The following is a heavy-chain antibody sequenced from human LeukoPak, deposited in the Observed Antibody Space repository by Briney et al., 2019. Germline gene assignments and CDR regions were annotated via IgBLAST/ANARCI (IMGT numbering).Heavy chain of an antibody. Sequence: SETLSLTCAVYGGSFSGYYWSWIPQPPGKGLEWIEEINHSGSTNYNPSLKSRVTISVDTSKNQFSLKLSSVTAADTAVYYCARGSLIAVAVYYFDYWGQGTLVTVSS. J-gene: IGHJ4*02. CDR2: INHSGST. V-gene: IGHV4-34*01. CDR1: GGSFSGYY. D-gene: IGHD6-19*01. CDR3: ARGSLIAVAVYYFDY.